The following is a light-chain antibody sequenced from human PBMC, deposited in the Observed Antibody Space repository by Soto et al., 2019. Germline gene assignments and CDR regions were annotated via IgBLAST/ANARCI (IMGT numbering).Light chain of an antibody. Sequence: QSALTQPASVSGSPGQSITISCTGTSSDVGSYNLVSWYQQHPGKAPKLMIYEGSKRPSGVSNRFSGSKSGNTASLTISGLQAEDEADYYCCSYAGSHVVFGGGPKLTVL. CDR2: EGS. CDR1: SSDVGSYNL. V-gene: IGLV2-23*01. J-gene: IGLJ2*01. CDR3: CSYAGSHVV.